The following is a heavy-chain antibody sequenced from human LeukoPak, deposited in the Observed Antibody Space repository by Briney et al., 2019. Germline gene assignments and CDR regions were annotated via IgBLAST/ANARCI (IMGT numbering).Heavy chain of an antibody. Sequence: ASVKVSCKASGYTFTSYDINWVRQATGQGLEWMGWMNPNSGNTGYAQKFQGRVTMTRNTSISTAYMELSSLRSGDTAVYYCARGRGVKWELRGGFDYWGQGTLVTVSS. J-gene: IGHJ4*02. V-gene: IGHV1-8*01. CDR2: MNPNSGNT. CDR3: ARGRGVKWELRGGFDY. D-gene: IGHD1-26*01. CDR1: GYTFTSYD.